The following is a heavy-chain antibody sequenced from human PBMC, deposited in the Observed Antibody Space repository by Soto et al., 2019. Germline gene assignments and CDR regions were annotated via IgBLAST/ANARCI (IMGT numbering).Heavy chain of an antibody. CDR1: GFRFSDQY. V-gene: IGHV3-11*01. CDR3: SSDPYYYASGF. Sequence: GGSLRLSCAASGFRFSDQYMTWIRQAPGKGLEWVSKISGSTSITYYADSVKGRFTVSRDNAKNSLYLQMNSLRAEDTAVYYCSSDPYYYASGFWGQGTLVTVSS. CDR2: ISGSTSIT. D-gene: IGHD3-10*01. J-gene: IGHJ4*02.